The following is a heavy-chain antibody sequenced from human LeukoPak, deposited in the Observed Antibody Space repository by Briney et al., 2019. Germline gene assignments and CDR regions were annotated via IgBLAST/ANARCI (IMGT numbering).Heavy chain of an antibody. CDR3: ARRLETSEWFGP. Sequence: GESLKISCKGSGYSFTSYWIGWMRQVPGKGLEWMGIIYPGDSDTRYSPSFQGQVTISADKSINTAYLQWSSLKASDTAIYYCARRLETSEWFGPWGQGTLVTVSS. J-gene: IGHJ5*02. CDR1: GYSFTSYW. D-gene: IGHD5/OR15-5a*01. V-gene: IGHV5-51*01. CDR2: IYPGDSDT.